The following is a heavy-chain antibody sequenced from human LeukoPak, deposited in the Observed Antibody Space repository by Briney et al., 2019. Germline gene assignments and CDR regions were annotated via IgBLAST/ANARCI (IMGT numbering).Heavy chain of an antibody. CDR3: ARVRGPLEDSDAFDI. CDR2: INPSGGST. CDR1: GYTFTSYY. Sequence: ASVKVSCKASGYTFTSYYMHWVRQAPGQWLEWMGIINPSGGSTSYAQKFQGRVTMTRDTSTSTVYMELSSLRSEDTAVYYCARVRGPLEDSDAFDIWGQGTTVTVSS. D-gene: IGHD3-22*01. V-gene: IGHV1-46*01. J-gene: IGHJ3*02.